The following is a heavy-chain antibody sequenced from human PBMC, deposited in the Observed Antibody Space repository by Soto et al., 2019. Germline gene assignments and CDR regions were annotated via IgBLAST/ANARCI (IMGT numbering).Heavy chain of an antibody. Sequence: PVVPIRVPCGAVEVTCISHGVHWVRQAPGKGLEWVSAISGSGGSTYYADSVKGRLTISRDNSKNTLYLQMNSLRAEDTAVYYCARKGDTAAFDIWVQGTMVPGSS. D-gene: IGHD2-21*02. CDR3: ARKGDTAAFDI. J-gene: IGHJ3*02. CDR1: EVTCISHG. V-gene: IGHV3-23*01. CDR2: ISGSGGST.